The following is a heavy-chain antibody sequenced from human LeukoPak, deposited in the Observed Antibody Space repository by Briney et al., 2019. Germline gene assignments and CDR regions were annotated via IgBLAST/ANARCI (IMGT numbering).Heavy chain of an antibody. J-gene: IGHJ3*02. CDR2: INPNSGGT. Sequence: ASVKVSCKASGYTFTGYYMHWVRQAPGQGLEWMGWINPNSGGTNYAQKFQGRVTMTRDTSISTAYMELSRLRSDDTAVYYCARSLSSSSSHSDAFDIWGQGTMVTVSS. CDR1: GYTFTGYY. V-gene: IGHV1-2*02. CDR3: ARSLSSSSSHSDAFDI. D-gene: IGHD6-6*01.